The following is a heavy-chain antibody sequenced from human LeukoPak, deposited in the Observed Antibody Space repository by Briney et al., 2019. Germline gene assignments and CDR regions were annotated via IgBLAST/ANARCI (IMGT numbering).Heavy chain of an antibody. Sequence: ASVKVSCKASGGTFSSYAISWVRQAPGQGLGGLGGIIPIFGTANYAQKFQGRVTITADESTSTAYMELSSLRSEDTAVYYCARDSGYYDSSGYYPYAYWGQGTLVTVSS. CDR1: GGTFSSYA. D-gene: IGHD3-22*01. V-gene: IGHV1-69*01. CDR2: IIPIFGTA. J-gene: IGHJ4*02. CDR3: ARDSGYYDSSGYYPYAY.